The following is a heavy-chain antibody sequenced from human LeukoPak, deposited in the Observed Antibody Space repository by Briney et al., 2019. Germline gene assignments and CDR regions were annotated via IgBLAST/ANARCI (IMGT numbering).Heavy chain of an antibody. CDR3: ASTRSWHRYGYGY. CDR2: IYPGDSNT. J-gene: IGHJ4*02. CDR1: GYSFTIYW. D-gene: IGHD5-18*01. Sequence: GESLKISCKGSGYSFTIYWIAWVRQMPGKGLEWMGIIYPGDSNTRYSPSFQGQVTISADKSVTTAYLQWSSLKASDTAMYYCASTRSWHRYGYGYWGQGTLVTVSS. V-gene: IGHV5-51*01.